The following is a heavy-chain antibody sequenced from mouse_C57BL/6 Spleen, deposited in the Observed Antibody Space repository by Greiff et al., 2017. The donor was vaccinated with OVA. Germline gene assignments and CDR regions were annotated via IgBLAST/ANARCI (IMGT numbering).Heavy chain of an antibody. J-gene: IGHJ2*01. CDR3: ARGTGGGDYFDY. CDR2: IDPSDSET. V-gene: IGHV1-52*01. Sequence: QVQLQQPGAELVRPGSSVKLSCKASGYTFTSYWMHWVKQRPIQGLEWIGNIDPSDSETHYNQKFKDKATLTVDKSSSTAYMQLSSLTSEDSAVYYGARGTGGGDYFDYWGQGTTLTVSS. CDR1: GYTFTSYW. D-gene: IGHD4-1*01.